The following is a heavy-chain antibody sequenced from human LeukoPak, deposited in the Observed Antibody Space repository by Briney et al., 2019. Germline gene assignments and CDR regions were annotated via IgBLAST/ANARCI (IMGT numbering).Heavy chain of an antibody. CDR3: ARTPPNYYDSSGFYAPFDH. CDR1: GYTFTSYG. J-gene: IGHJ5*02. Sequence: ASVKVSCKASGYTFTSYGISWVRQAPGQGLEWMGWISANNGNTNYAQEFQGRVTMTTDTSTSTVYMELRSLRSDDTAVYYCARTPPNYYDSSGFYAPFDHWGQGTLVTVSS. D-gene: IGHD3-22*01. CDR2: ISANNGNT. V-gene: IGHV1-18*01.